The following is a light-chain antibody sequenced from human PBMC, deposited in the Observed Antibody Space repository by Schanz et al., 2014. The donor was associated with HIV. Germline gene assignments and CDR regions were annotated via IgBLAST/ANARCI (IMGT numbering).Light chain of an antibody. CDR3: SSFTSTTTVV. J-gene: IGLJ3*02. V-gene: IGLV2-14*03. CDR1: SRDIGGSHY. Sequence: QSALTQPASVSGSPGQSITISCSGTSRDIGGSHYPSWYQQHPGRAPKVLIYDVRDRPSGVSNRFSGSKSGNTASLTISGLQAEDEADYYCSSFTSTTTVVFGGGTKLTVL. CDR2: DVR.